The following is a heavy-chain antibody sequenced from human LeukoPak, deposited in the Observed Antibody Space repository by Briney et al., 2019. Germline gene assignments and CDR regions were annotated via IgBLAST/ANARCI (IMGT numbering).Heavy chain of an antibody. Sequence: SETPSLTCAVSGDSISPYYWSWIRQPPGKGLEWIGYIYSSGSTNYNPSLKSRVTMSVDTSKNQFSLKVSSVTAADTAVYYCARVFDSGSQAYFYYMDVWGKGTTVTIFS. CDR1: GDSISPYY. D-gene: IGHD3-10*01. CDR3: ARVFDSGSQAYFYYMDV. J-gene: IGHJ6*03. V-gene: IGHV4-59*01. CDR2: IYSSGST.